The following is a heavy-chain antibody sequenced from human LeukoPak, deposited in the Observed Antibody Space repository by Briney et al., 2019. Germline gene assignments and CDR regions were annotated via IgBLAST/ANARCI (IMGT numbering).Heavy chain of an antibody. CDR1: GFSFDHYA. J-gene: IGHJ6*03. V-gene: IGHV3-9*01. CDR2: ISWNSGTI. CDR3: AKINAQWLNYYYFYMDV. Sequence: PGRSLRLSCAASGFSFDHYAMHWVRQAPGKGLEWVSGISWNSGTIGYADSVKGRFTISRDNANNSLYLQMNSLSPEDTALYFCAKINAQWLNYYYFYMDVWGKGTTVTVSS. D-gene: IGHD6-19*01.